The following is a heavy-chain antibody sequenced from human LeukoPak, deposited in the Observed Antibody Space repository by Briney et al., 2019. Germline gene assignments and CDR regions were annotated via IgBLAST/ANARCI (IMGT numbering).Heavy chain of an antibody. V-gene: IGHV1-46*01. D-gene: IGHD5-24*01. CDR2: ISPSGGLT. CDR3: ARDNSVRDEAWWFNP. Sequence: VASVKVSCTAFGYTFTSNYMHWVRQAPGQGPEWMGVISPSGGLTTYAQKFQGRLTLTRDMSTSTDYLELSSLRSEDTAVYYCARDNSVRDEAWWFNPWGQGTLVTVSS. CDR1: GYTFTSNY. J-gene: IGHJ5*02.